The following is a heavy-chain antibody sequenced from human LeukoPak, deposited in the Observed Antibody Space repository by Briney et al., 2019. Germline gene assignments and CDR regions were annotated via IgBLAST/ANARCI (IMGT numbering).Heavy chain of an antibody. Sequence: GGPLRLSCAASGFTFSDYYMSWIRQAPGKGLEWVSYISSSGSTIYYADSVKGRFTISRDNAKNSLYLQMNSLRAEDTAVYYCAKAWYDRVHGYFDYWGQGTLVTVSS. CDR2: ISSSGSTI. J-gene: IGHJ4*02. CDR1: GFTFSDYY. CDR3: AKAWYDRVHGYFDY. D-gene: IGHD3-9*01. V-gene: IGHV3-11*01.